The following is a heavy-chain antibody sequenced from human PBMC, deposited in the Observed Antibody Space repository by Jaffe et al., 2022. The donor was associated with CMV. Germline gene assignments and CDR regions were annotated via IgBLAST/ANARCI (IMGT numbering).Heavy chain of an antibody. D-gene: IGHD4-17*01. CDR2: IWYDGSNK. J-gene: IGHJ3*02. V-gene: IGHV3-33*01. CDR1: GFTFSSYG. CDR3: ARWGPRYDDYGDLGDAFDI. Sequence: QVQLVESGGGVVQPGRSLRLSCAASGFTFSSYGMHWVRQAPGKGLEWVAVIWYDGSNKYYADSVKGRFTISRDNSKNTLYLQMNSLRAEDTAVYYCARWGPRYDDYGDLGDAFDIWGQGTMVTVSS.